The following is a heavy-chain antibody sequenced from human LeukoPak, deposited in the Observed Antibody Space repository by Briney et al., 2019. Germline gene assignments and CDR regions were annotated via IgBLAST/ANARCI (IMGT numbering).Heavy chain of an antibody. CDR3: ARSGIAAAGTFQV. V-gene: IGHV4-38-2*01. J-gene: IGHJ4*02. CDR1: GYSINSGYY. D-gene: IGHD6-13*01. Sequence: SETLSLTCAVSGYSINSGYYWGWIRQPPGKGLEWIASIHHSGSTHYNPSLKSRVTISVDTSKNQFSLKLSSVTAADTAVYYCARSGIAAAGTFQVWGQGTLVTVSS. CDR2: IHHSGST.